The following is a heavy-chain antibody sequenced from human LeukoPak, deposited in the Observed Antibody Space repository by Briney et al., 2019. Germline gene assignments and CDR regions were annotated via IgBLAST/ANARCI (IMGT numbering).Heavy chain of an antibody. V-gene: IGHV3-30*04. CDR2: ITYDGSRK. Sequence: PGGSLRLSCAASGFTFSSYAMLWVRQAPGKGLEWVALITYDGSRKNYADSVKGRFTISRDNSKSTVFLQMNSLRPEDTAAYFCSRDPKLVNYYYYYYMDVWGKGTTVTISS. CDR3: SRDPKLVNYYYYYYMDV. D-gene: IGHD3-9*01. CDR1: GFTFSSYA. J-gene: IGHJ6*03.